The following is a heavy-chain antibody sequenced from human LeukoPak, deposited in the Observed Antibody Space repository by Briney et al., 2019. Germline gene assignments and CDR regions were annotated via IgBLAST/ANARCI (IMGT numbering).Heavy chain of an antibody. V-gene: IGHV1-2*02. Sequence: ASVKVSCKASGYTFTGYYVHWVRQAPGQGLEWMGWINPNSGGTNYAQKFQGRVTMTRDTSISTAYMELSRLRSDDTAVYYCARGAYCSGGSCYLRNDVFDIWGQGTMVTVSS. CDR3: ARGAYCSGGSCYLRNDVFDI. CDR1: GYTFTGYY. CDR2: INPNSGGT. J-gene: IGHJ3*02. D-gene: IGHD2-15*01.